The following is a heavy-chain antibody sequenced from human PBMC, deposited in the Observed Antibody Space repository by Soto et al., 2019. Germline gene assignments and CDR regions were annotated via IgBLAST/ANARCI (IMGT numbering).Heavy chain of an antibody. Sequence: ASVKVSCKASGGTFSSYAISWVRQAPGQGLEWMGGIIPIFGTANYAQKFQGRVTITADESTSTAYMELSSLRSEDTAVYYCARGLITILMAYGTDVWGQGTTVTVSS. V-gene: IGHV1-69*13. CDR2: IIPIFGTA. CDR1: GGTFSSYA. J-gene: IGHJ6*02. CDR3: ARGLITILMAYGTDV. D-gene: IGHD3-10*01.